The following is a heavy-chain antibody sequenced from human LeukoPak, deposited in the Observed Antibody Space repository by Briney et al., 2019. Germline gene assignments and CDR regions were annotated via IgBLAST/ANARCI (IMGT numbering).Heavy chain of an antibody. CDR1: GYTFTGYY. D-gene: IGHD5-24*01. CDR3: ARVADGYNYGAFDI. CDR2: TNPNSGGT. Sequence: GASVKVSCKASGYTFTGYYIHWVRQAPGQGLEWMGWTNPNSGGTNSSRRFQGRVTITRDTSISTANVELSMLRSDDKALYYCARVADGYNYGAFDIWGQGTVVTVSS. V-gene: IGHV1-2*02. J-gene: IGHJ3*02.